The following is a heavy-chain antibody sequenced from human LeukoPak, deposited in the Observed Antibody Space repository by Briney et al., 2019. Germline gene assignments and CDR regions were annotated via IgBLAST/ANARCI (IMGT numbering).Heavy chain of an antibody. V-gene: IGHV3-64*01. CDR2: ISSNGGRT. CDR3: ARQAPTLRNYFDY. CDR1: VFSFSSHA. J-gene: IGHJ4*02. Sequence: GGSLRLSCAASVFSFSSHAMHWVRQAPEKVLEYVSAISSNGGRTYYANSVKGRFTICRDNSKNKLYLQMGSLRAEDMAVYYCARQAPTLRNYFDYWGQGTLVTVSS.